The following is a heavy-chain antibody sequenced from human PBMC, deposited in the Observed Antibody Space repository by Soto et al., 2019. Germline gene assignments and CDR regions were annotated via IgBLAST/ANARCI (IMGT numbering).Heavy chain of an antibody. D-gene: IGHD6-19*01. J-gene: IGHJ5*02. CDR1: GYTFSNYG. CDR3: AREGVSSGYNFFRFEP. CDR2: INAYRGNT. Sequence: QVQLVQSGAEVKKPGASVKVSCKASGYTFSNYGIAWVRQAPGQGLEWVGWINAYRGNTNYAQNLQGRVTMTADSSTNTAYIELTSLRSGDTAVYFCAREGVSSGYNFFRFEPWGKGTVVNVSS. V-gene: IGHV1-18*01.